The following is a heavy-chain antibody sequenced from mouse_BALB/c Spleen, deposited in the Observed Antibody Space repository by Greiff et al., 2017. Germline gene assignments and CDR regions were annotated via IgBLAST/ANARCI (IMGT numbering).Heavy chain of an antibody. V-gene: IGHV1-12*01. J-gene: IGHJ3*01. CDR1: GYTFTSYN. CDR3: ARGGNYAWFAY. CDR2: IYPGNGDT. Sequence: QVQLQQPGAELVKPGASVKMSCKASGYTFTSYNMHWVKQTPGQGLEWIGAIYPGNGDTSYNQKFKGKATLTADKSSSTAYMQLSSLTSEDSAVYYCARGGNYAWFAYWGQGTLVTVSA. D-gene: IGHD2-1*01.